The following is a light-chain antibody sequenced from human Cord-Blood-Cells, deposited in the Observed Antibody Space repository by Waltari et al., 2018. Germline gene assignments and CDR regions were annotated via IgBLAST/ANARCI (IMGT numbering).Light chain of an antibody. CDR3: SSYTSSSTWV. CDR1: SSDVGGSNY. V-gene: IGLV2-14*01. Sequence: QSALTPPASVSGSPGPSIPISCTGTSSDVGGSNYVSWYPQHPGKAPKLMIYDVSKRPSGVSNRFSGSKSGNTASLTISGLQAEDEADYYCSSYTSSSTWVFGGGTKLTVL. CDR2: DVS. J-gene: IGLJ3*02.